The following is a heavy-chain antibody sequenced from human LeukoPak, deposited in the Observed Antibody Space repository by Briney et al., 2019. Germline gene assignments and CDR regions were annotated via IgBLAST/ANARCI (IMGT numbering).Heavy chain of an antibody. Sequence: SETLSLTCTVSGGSISSGGYYWSWIRQHPGKGLERIGYIYYSGSTYYNPSLKRRMTISVDTSKNQFSLRLSSVTAADTAVYYCAGSRSSGYEDWFDPWGQGTLVTVSS. CDR3: AGSRSSGYEDWFDP. J-gene: IGHJ5*02. D-gene: IGHD6-19*01. V-gene: IGHV4-31*03. CDR1: GGSISSGGYY. CDR2: IYYSGST.